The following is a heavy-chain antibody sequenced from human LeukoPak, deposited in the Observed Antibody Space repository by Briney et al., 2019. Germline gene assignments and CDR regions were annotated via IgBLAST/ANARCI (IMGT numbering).Heavy chain of an antibody. CDR3: TRGRRPIFGVVTHFDY. V-gene: IGHV3-49*03. CDR1: GFTFGDYD. D-gene: IGHD3-3*01. J-gene: IGHJ4*02. Sequence: PGGSLRLSCTASGFTFGDYDMSWFRQAPGKGLEWVGFIRSKGYGGTTEYAASVKGRFTISRDDSKSIAYLQMNSLKTEDTAVYYCTRGRRPIFGVVTHFDYWGQGTLVTVSS. CDR2: IRSKGYGGTT.